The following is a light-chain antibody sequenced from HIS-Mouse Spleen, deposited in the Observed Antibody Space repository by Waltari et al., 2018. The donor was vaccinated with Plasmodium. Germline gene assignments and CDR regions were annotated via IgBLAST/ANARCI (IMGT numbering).Light chain of an antibody. CDR1: QGISSY. CDR3: QQYYSYPIT. CDR2: AAS. V-gene: IGKV1-8*01. J-gene: IGKJ5*01. Sequence: AIRMTQSPSSLSASTGDRVTITCRASQGISSYLTWYQQKPGKAPNLLSYAASTLQSGVPSRFSGSGSGTDFTLTISCLQSEDFATYYCQQYYSYPITFGQGTRLEIK.